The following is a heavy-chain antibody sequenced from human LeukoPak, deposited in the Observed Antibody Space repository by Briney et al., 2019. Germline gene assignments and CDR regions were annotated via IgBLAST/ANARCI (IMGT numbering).Heavy chain of an antibody. Sequence: PGKSLTLSCAASEFIVSRSFMTWVRQAPGKGLEWVSVIHSGGSTYYADSVNGRFTISRDNSQNTLYLQMDSLRVEDTAVYFCARDPGGNQNGFDIWGQGTMVTVSS. CDR1: EFIVSRSF. CDR3: ARDPGGNQNGFDI. V-gene: IGHV3-66*01. J-gene: IGHJ3*02. CDR2: IHSGGST. D-gene: IGHD3-16*01.